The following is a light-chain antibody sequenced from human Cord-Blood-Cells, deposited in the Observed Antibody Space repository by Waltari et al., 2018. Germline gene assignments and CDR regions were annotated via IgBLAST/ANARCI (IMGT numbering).Light chain of an antibody. V-gene: IGLV1-40*01. CDR2: GNS. J-gene: IGLJ1*01. CDR3: QSYDSSLSGYV. Sequence: QSVLTQPPSVSGAPGQRVTISCTGSSSNIGAGYDVHWYQQLPGTAPKLLIYGNSNRPSGCPDRFSGSKSGTSASLAITGLQAEDEADYYGQSYDSSLSGYVFGTGTKVTVL. CDR1: SSNIGAGYD.